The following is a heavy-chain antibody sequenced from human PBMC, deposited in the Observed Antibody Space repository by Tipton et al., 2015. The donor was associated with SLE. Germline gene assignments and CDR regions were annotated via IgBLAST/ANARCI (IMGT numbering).Heavy chain of an antibody. Sequence: SLRLSCAASGFTVSSNYMSWVRQAPGKGLEWVSIIYRGGSTDYADSVKGRFTISRDNSKNMLHLQMNSLRADDTAVYYCASGPRGTYWGDYWGQGTLVTVSS. CDR3: ASGPRGTYWGDY. D-gene: IGHD1-26*01. J-gene: IGHJ4*02. CDR1: GFTVSSNY. V-gene: IGHV3-53*01. CDR2: IYRGGST.